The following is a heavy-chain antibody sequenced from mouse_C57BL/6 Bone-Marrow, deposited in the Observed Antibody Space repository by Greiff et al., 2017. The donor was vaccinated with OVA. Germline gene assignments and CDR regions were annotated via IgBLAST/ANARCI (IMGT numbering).Heavy chain of an antibody. V-gene: IGHV1-72*01. D-gene: IGHD2-1*01. CDR1: GYTFTSYW. Sequence: QVQLQQPGAELVKPGASVKLSCKASGYTFTSYWMHWVKQRPGRGLEWIGRIDPNSGGTKYNEKFKSKATLTVDKPSSTAYMQLSSLTSEDSAVYYCARRSDLLWYNLYFDVWGTGTTVTVSS. CDR2: IDPNSGGT. J-gene: IGHJ1*03. CDR3: ARRSDLLWYNLYFDV.